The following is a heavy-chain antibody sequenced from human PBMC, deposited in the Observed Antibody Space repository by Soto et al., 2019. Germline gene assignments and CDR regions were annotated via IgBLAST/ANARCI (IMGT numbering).Heavy chain of an antibody. CDR2: INSDSDNI. Sequence: GGSLRLSCAASGWTFGTYSMNWVRQAPGKGLEWIAYINSDSDNIMYADSVKGRFTISRDNAKNSLFLQMNSLTDEDTAVYYCARLYYDYVWGQGTTVTVS. J-gene: IGHJ6*02. CDR3: ARLYYDYV. D-gene: IGHD3-3*01. CDR1: GWTFGTYS. V-gene: IGHV3-48*02.